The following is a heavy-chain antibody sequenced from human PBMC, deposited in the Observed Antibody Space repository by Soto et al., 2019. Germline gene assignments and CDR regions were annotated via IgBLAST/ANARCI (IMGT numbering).Heavy chain of an antibody. V-gene: IGHV3-72*01. Sequence: EVQLVESGGGLVQPGGSLRLSYAASGFTFSDHYMDWVRQAPGKGLEWVGRSRNKANSYSTEYAASVKGRFTISRDESKNSLYLQTNSLKTEDTAVYYCARFSGSYTRGLDYWGQGTLVTVSS. D-gene: IGHD1-26*01. J-gene: IGHJ4*02. CDR3: ARFSGSYTRGLDY. CDR2: SRNKANSYST. CDR1: GFTFSDHY.